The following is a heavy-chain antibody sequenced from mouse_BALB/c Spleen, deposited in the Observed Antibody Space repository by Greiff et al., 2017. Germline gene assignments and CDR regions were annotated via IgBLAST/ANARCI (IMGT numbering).Heavy chain of an antibody. Sequence: EVQLVESGGGLVQPGGSRKLSCAASGFTFSSFGMHWVRQAPEKGLEWVAYISSGSSTIYYADKVKGRFTISRDNPKNTLFLQMTSLRSEDTAVDYYARSKSSYGYFDVWGAGTTVTVSA. CDR2: ISSGSSTI. CDR1: GFTFSSFG. CDR3: ARSKSSYGYFDV. J-gene: IGHJ1*01. V-gene: IGHV5-17*02. D-gene: IGHD1-1*01.